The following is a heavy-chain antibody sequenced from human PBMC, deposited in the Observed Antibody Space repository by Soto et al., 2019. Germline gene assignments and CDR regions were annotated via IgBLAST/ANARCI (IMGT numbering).Heavy chain of an antibody. CDR1: GYTFSGYS. V-gene: IGHV1-18*04. Sequence: ASVKVSCKSSGYTFSGYSITWVRQAPGQGLEWMGRISGYNGNTNYARTLRDRLTLTTDTSTSTAYMELRSLTSDDTAVYYCARDVFCGGAPACPDMDVWGQGTTVTVSS. CDR2: ISGYNGNT. D-gene: IGHD2-21*01. CDR3: ARDVFCGGAPACPDMDV. J-gene: IGHJ6*02.